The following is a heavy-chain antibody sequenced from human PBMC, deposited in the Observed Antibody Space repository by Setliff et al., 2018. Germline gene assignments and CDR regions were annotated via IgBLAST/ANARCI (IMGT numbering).Heavy chain of an antibody. D-gene: IGHD3-22*01. CDR1: GYSFTSYW. J-gene: IGHJ3*02. V-gene: IGHV5-51*01. CDR2: IYPGDSDT. CDR3: ARQYPYYHDSSGYFSPLDDGFDI. Sequence: GESLKISCKGSGYSFTSYWIGWVRQMPGKGLEWMGIIYPGDSDTRYSPSFQGQVTISADKSISTAYLQWSSLKASDTAMYYCARQYPYYHDSSGYFSPLDDGFDIWGQGTMVTVS.